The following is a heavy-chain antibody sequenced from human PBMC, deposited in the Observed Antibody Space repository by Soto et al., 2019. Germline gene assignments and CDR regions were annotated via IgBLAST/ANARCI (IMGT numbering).Heavy chain of an antibody. CDR3: ARRPRRYCSSTSCYYFDY. Sequence: VAVIWYDGSNKYYADSVKGRFTISRDNSKNTLYLQMNSLRAEDTAVYYCARRPRRYCSSTSCYYFDYWGQGTLVTVSS. J-gene: IGHJ4*02. CDR2: IWYDGSNK. D-gene: IGHD2-2*01. V-gene: IGHV3-33*01.